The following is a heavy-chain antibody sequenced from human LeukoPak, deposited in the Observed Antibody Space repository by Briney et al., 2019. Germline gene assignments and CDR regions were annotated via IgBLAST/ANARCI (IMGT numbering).Heavy chain of an antibody. CDR3: ARQIAARDAFYYYYMDV. J-gene: IGHJ6*03. CDR2: IYYSGST. Sequence: SETLSLTCAVSGCSISSYYWSWIRQPPGKGLVWIGYIYYSGSTNYNPALKSRVTISVDTSKNQFSLKLISVTAADTAVYYCARQIAARDAFYYYYMDVWGKGTTVTVSS. V-gene: IGHV4-59*01. D-gene: IGHD6-6*01. CDR1: GCSISSYY.